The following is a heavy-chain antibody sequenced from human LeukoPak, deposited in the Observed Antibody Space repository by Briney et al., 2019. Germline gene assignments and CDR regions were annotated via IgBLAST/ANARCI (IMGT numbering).Heavy chain of an antibody. V-gene: IGHV3-30*04. J-gene: IGHJ4*02. Sequence: GGSLRLSCAASGFTFSSYAMHWVRQAPGKGLEWVAVISYDGSNKYYADSVKGRFTISRDNSKNTLYLQMNSLRAEDTAVYYCARDFRWQQLGARGVWGQGTLVTVSS. CDR1: GFTFSSYA. CDR3: ARDFRWQQLGARGV. CDR2: ISYDGSNK. D-gene: IGHD6-13*01.